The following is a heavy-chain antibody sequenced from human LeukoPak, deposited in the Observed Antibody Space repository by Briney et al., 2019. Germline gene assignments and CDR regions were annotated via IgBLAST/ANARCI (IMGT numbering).Heavy chain of an antibody. Sequence: GGSLRLSCAASGFTFSSYEIHWVRQAPGKGLEWLSYISSSGSTIKYADSVKGRFTISRGNAKNSLYLQMNSLRPEDTAVYYCARVAYSAYDYPTLLPPFDYRGQGTLVTVSS. V-gene: IGHV3-48*03. CDR1: GFTFSSYE. J-gene: IGHJ4*02. D-gene: IGHD5-12*01. CDR2: ISSSGSTI. CDR3: ARVAYSAYDYPTLLPPFDY.